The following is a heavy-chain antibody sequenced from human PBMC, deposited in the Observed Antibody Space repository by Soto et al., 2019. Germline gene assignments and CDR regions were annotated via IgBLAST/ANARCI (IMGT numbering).Heavy chain of an antibody. J-gene: IGHJ4*02. V-gene: IGHV3-23*01. Sequence: EVQLLESGGGLVQPGGSLKLSCAASGFTFSSYAMSWVRQAPGKGLEWISAVSGSGGSTYYANSVKGRFTISRDNSKGTLSLQRDALRAEETALYYCAEPPYYNCNAYWGRGTLVTVSS. CDR2: VSGSGGST. CDR1: GFTFSSYA. CDR3: AEPPYYNCNAY. D-gene: IGHD1-20*01.